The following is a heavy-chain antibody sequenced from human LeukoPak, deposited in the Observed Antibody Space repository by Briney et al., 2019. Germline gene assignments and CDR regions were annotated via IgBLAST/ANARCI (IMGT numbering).Heavy chain of an antibody. CDR3: VSFYETY. CDR2: INSDGSWT. J-gene: IGHJ4*02. Sequence: GGSLRLSCASAGFIFSDTWMAWVRQVPGKGLVWVSHINSDGSWTSYADSVKGRFTISKDNAKNTVYLQMNSLRAEDTAVYYCVSFYETYWGRGTLVTVSS. D-gene: IGHD2/OR15-2a*01. CDR1: GFIFSDTW. V-gene: IGHV3-74*01.